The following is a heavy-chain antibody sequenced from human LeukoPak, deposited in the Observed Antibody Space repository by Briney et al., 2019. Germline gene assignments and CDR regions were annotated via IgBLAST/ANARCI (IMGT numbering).Heavy chain of an antibody. CDR3: ARGGASGSHLHWFDP. Sequence: SETLSLTCSVFGGSISGTNSYWGWIRQTPGKGLEWIGNIYHSGFTYYNPSLKSRLTMSVDTSKNQFSLRLTSVTAADTAVYYCARGGASGSHLHWFDPWGQGTLVTVSS. CDR2: IYHSGFT. V-gene: IGHV4-39*07. CDR1: GGSISGTNSY. D-gene: IGHD3-10*01. J-gene: IGHJ5*02.